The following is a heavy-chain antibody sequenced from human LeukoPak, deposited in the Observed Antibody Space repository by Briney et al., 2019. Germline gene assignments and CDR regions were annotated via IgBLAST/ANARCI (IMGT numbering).Heavy chain of an antibody. CDR2: IYGADGT. V-gene: IGHV3-66*01. D-gene: IGHD1-26*01. J-gene: IGHJ4*02. Sequence: GGSLRVSCAASGFSVSTKYMSWVRQAPGKGLEWVSIIYGADGTYYADSVKGRFTISRDNSKNTLYLQMNSLRPEDTAVYYCARDGLLGATNPFDYWGQGTLVPVSS. CDR3: ARDGLLGATNPFDY. CDR1: GFSVSTKY.